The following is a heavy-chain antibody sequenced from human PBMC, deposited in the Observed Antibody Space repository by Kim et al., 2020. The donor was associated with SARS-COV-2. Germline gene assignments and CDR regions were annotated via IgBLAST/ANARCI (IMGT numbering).Heavy chain of an antibody. D-gene: IGHD2-2*01. CDR3: ASFVIPDARAHYYYYGMYV. J-gene: IGHJ6*02. V-gene: IGHV3-48*02. Sequence: GGSLRLSWSASGFTFSSFSMNWVRQAPGKGLEWFSYISSSSSTIYNAYSVKGRFTISRDNAKNALYLQMNSLRDEDTAVYYCASFVIPDARAHYYYYGMYVWGPGTTVTVS. CDR1: GFTFSSFS. CDR2: ISSSSSTI.